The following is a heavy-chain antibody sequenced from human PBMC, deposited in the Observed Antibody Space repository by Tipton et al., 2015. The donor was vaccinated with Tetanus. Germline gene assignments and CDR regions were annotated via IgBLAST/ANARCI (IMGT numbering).Heavy chain of an antibody. Sequence: QSGAEVKKPGSSVKVSCKASGDTFSSYGISWVRQATGQGLEWLGYMNPNTGHAGYAQKFQGRVTMTSDIDITTAFMELKNLKSDDTAVYYCARGNRGSSWYLWGQGTLVTVSS. CDR1: GDTFSSYG. CDR2: MNPNTGHA. CDR3: ARGNRGSSWYL. D-gene: IGHD6-13*01. J-gene: IGHJ4*02. V-gene: IGHV1-8*02.